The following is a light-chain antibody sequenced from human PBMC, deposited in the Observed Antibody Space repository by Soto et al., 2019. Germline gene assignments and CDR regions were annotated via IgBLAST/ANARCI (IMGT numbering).Light chain of an antibody. J-gene: IGKJ1*01. CDR2: GAS. Sequence: ESVLTQSPGTLSLSPGERATLSCRASQSVSSNYLAWYQQKPGQAPRLLIYGASSRATGIPDRFSGSGSGTDFTLTISRLEPEDFAVYYCQQYAGSSKTFGQGTKVEIK. CDR3: QQYAGSSKT. CDR1: QSVSSNY. V-gene: IGKV3-20*01.